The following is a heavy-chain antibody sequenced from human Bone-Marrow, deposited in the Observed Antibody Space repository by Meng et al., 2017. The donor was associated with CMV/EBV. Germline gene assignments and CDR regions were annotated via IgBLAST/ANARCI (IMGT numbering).Heavy chain of an antibody. J-gene: IGHJ4*02. CDR3: AKVGDNYYDTGGFYDAADY. V-gene: IGHV3-23*01. Sequence: GESLKISCAASGFTFSSYAMTWVRQAPGKGLEWVSAISASGSSTYYADSVKGRFTIYRDSSENTLYLQMNSLRAEDTAVYYCAKVGDNYYDTGGFYDAADYWDQGTLVTVSS. CDR2: ISASGSST. CDR1: GFTFSSYA. D-gene: IGHD3-22*01.